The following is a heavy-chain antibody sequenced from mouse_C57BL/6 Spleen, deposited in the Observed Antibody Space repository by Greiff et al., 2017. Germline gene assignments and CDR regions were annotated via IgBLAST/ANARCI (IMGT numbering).Heavy chain of an antibody. CDR3: ARRENGRGASWFAY. CDR1: GYTFTDYY. D-gene: IGHD1-1*01. Sequence: QVQLQQSGPELVKPGASVKISCKASGYTFTDYYINWVKQRPGQGLEWIGWIFPGSGSTYYNEKFKGKSTLTVDKSSSTAYMLLSSLTSEDSAVYFCARRENGRGASWFAYWGQGTLVTVSA. J-gene: IGHJ3*01. V-gene: IGHV1-75*01. CDR2: IFPGSGST.